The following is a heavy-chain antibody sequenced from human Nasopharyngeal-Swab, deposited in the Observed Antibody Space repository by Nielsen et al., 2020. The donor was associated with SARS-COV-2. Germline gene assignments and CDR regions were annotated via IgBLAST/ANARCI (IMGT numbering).Heavy chain of an antibody. D-gene: IGHD3-10*01. V-gene: IGHV3-23*01. J-gene: IGHJ4*02. CDR2: ISDSGGNT. Sequence: WIRQPPGKGLEWVSGISDSGGNTYHADSVKGRFTVSRDNSRNTLFLQMNGLRAEDTAIYYCAKAIGLWFETLDYWGQGTRTLVTVSS. CDR3: AKAIGLWFETLDY.